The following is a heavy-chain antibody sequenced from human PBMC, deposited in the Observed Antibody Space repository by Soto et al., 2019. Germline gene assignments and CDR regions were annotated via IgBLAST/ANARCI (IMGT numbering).Heavy chain of an antibody. V-gene: IGHV3-30-3*01. CDR2: ISYDGANI. CDR3: ARDRSGIRGFDY. CDR1: GFSFGAYA. D-gene: IGHD3-10*01. J-gene: IGHJ4*02. Sequence: QVQLVESGGGVIQPGRSLRLSCAASGFSFGAYAMFWVRQAPGKGLEWVAVISYDGANIYYADSVKGRFTISRDNSKNTLYAQMNSLRTEDTAIYYCARDRSGIRGFDYWGQGTLVTVSS.